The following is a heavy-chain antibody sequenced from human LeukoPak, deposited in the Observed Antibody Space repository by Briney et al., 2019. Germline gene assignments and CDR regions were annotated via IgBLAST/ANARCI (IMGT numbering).Heavy chain of an antibody. Sequence: PSETLSLTCTVSGGSISSYYWSWIRQPPGKGLEWIGYIYYSGSTNYNPSLKSRVTISVGTSKNQFSLKLSPVTAADTAVYYCARVEEGYGSGRRENYYYYYMDVWGKGTTVTISS. D-gene: IGHD3-10*01. CDR1: GGSISSYY. CDR2: IYYSGST. V-gene: IGHV4-59*01. CDR3: ARVEEGYGSGRRENYYYYYMDV. J-gene: IGHJ6*03.